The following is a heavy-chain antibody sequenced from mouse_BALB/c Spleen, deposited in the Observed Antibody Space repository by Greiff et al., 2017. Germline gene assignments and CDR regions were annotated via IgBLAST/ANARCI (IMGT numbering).Heavy chain of an antibody. D-gene: IGHD3-2*01. J-gene: IGHJ2*01. CDR1: GFTFSSYT. CDR3: TREGAQTARATFDY. CDR2: ISSGGSYT. Sequence: EVKVVESGGGLVKPGGSLKLSCAASGFTFSSYTMSWVRQTPEKRLEWVATISSGGSYTYYPDSVKGRFTISRDNAKNTLYLQMSSLKSEDTAMYYCTREGAQTARATFDYWGQGTTLTVSS. V-gene: IGHV5-6-4*01.